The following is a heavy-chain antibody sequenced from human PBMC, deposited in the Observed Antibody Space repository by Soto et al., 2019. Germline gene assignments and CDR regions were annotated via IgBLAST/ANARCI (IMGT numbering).Heavy chain of an antibody. J-gene: IGHJ6*02. D-gene: IGHD3-10*01. Sequence: EVQLVESGGGLVKPGGSLRLSCAASGFTFSSYSMNWVRQAPGKGLEWVSSISSSSSYIYYADSVKALFTISRDNAKNSLYLQINSLRAEDTAVYYCAREGVQYGSGPYYYYGMDVWGQGTTVTVSS. CDR2: ISSSSSYI. V-gene: IGHV3-21*01. CDR1: GFTFSSYS. CDR3: AREGVQYGSGPYYYYGMDV.